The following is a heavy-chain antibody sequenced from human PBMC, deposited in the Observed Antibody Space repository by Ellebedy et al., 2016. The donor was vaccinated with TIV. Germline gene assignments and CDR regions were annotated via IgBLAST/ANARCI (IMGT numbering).Heavy chain of an antibody. CDR1: GFTFSDYY. V-gene: IGHV3-11*01. D-gene: IGHD1-14*01. J-gene: IGHJ3*02. CDR3: ARDIGIHDAFDI. CDR2: ISSSGNTI. Sequence: PGGSLRLSCAASGFTFSDYYMSWIRQAPGKGLERVSYISSSGNTIYYADSVKGRFTISRDIAKNSLYLQMNSLRAEDTAVYYCARDIGIHDAFDIWGQGTMVTVSS.